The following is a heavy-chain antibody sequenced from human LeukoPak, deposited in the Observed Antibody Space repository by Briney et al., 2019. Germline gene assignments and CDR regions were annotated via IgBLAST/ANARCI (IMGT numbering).Heavy chain of an antibody. J-gene: IGHJ4*02. CDR2: ISAYNGNT. CDR3: ARGEIQLWFYAPYYFDY. V-gene: IGHV1-18*01. D-gene: IGHD5-18*01. CDR1: GYTFTSYG. Sequence: GASVKVSCKASGYTFTSYGISWVRQAPGQGLEWMGWISAYNGNTNYAQKLQGRVTMTTDTSTSTAYMELRSLRSDDTAVYYCARGEIQLWFYAPYYFDYWGQGTLVTVSS.